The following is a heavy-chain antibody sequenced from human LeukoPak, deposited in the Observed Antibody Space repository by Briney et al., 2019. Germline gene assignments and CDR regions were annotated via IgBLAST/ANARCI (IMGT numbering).Heavy chain of an antibody. V-gene: IGHV4-61*08. CDR3: ARGNWNDGILDY. J-gene: IGHJ4*02. CDR1: GGSISSGGYY. CDR2: IYYSGST. D-gene: IGHD1-20*01. Sequence: ASETLSLTCAVSGGSISSGGYYWSWIRQPPGKGLEWIGYIYYSGSTNYNPSLKSRVTISVDTSKNQFSLKLSSVTAADTAVYYCARGNWNDGILDYWGQGTLVTVSS.